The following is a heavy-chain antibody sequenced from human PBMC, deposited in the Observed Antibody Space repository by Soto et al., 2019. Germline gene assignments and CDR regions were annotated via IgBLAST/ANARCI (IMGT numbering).Heavy chain of an antibody. J-gene: IGHJ3*02. CDR2: ISGSGSST. CDR1: GFTFSSYA. CDR3: AKDRGDFIVITFGGVIALGTDAFDI. D-gene: IGHD3-16*02. V-gene: IGHV3-23*01. Sequence: EVQLLESGGGLEQPGGSLRLSCAASGFTFSSYAMSWVRQAPGKGLEWVSAISGSGSSTYYADSVKGRFTISRDNSKNTLYLLMNSLRAEDTAVYYCAKDRGDFIVITFGGVIALGTDAFDIWGQGTMVTVSS.